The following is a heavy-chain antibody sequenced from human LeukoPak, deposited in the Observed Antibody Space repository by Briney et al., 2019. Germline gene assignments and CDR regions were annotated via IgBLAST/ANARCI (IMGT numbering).Heavy chain of an antibody. CDR1: GFTFSNYW. D-gene: IGHD3-10*01. J-gene: IGHJ6*03. CDR3: ARSQDGSGSYFYYFYIDV. Sequence: PGGSLRLSCAASGFTFSNYWMHWVRQAPGKGLVWVSRINSDGINTSYADSVKGRFTVSRDNSKNILYLQMNSLRAEDTAVYYCARSQDGSGSYFYYFYIDVWGKGTTV. V-gene: IGHV3-74*01. CDR2: INSDGINT.